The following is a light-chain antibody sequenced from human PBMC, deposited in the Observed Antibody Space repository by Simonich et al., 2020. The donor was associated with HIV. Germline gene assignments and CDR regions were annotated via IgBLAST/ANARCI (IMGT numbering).Light chain of an antibody. CDR1: QSVLHSSNNKNN. CDR2: WAS. J-gene: IGKJ4*01. CDR3: QQYYSTPPA. Sequence: DIVMTQSPDSLAVSLGERATINCKASQSVLHSSNNKNNLAWYQQKPGQPPKLLIYWASTRESGVPDRFSGSGSGTDFTLTISNLQAEDVAVYYCQQYYSTPPAFGGGTKVEIK. V-gene: IGKV4-1*01.